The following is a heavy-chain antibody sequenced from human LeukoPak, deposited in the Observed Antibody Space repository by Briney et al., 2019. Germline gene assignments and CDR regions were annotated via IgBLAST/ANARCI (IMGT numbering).Heavy chain of an antibody. V-gene: IGHV3-23*01. Sequence: GGSLRLSCAASGFTFSSYAMSWVRQAPGTGLEWVSAISGSGGSTYYADSAKGRFTISRDNSKNTLYLQMNSLRAEDTAVYYCAKDVTYDSSGYYPYYFDYWGQGTLVTVSS. D-gene: IGHD3-22*01. CDR2: ISGSGGST. J-gene: IGHJ4*02. CDR3: AKDVTYDSSGYYPYYFDY. CDR1: GFTFSSYA.